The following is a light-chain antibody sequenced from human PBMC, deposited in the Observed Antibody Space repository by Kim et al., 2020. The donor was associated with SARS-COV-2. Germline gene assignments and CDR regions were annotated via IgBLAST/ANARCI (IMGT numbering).Light chain of an antibody. J-gene: IGKJ1*01. V-gene: IGKV3-20*01. CDR3: QQYGTAPTWT. CDR2: GAS. Sequence: PGERATLSCRASQSVTSSYLAWYQQKPGQAPRLLIYGASSRATGIPDRFSGSGSGTDFTLTISRLEPEDFAVYYCQQYGTAPTWTFGQGTKVDIK. CDR1: QSVTSSY.